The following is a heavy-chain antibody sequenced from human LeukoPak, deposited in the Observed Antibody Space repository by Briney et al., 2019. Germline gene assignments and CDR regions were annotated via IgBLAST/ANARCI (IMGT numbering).Heavy chain of an antibody. Sequence: SETLSLTCAVSGYSISSGYYWGWIRQPPGKGLEWIGGIYHSGSTYYNPSLKSRVTISVDTSKNQFSLKLSSVTAADTAVYYCAREALGAGDFDYWGQGTLVTVSS. D-gene: IGHD3-16*01. CDR1: GYSISSGYY. V-gene: IGHV4-38-2*02. CDR2: IYHSGST. J-gene: IGHJ4*02. CDR3: AREALGAGDFDY.